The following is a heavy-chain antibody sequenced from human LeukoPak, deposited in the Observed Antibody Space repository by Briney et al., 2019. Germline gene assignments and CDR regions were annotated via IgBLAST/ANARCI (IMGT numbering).Heavy chain of an antibody. D-gene: IGHD5-18*01. Sequence: SETLSLTCTVSGGSISSYYWSWIRQPPGKGLEWIGYIYYSGSTNYNPSLKSRVAISVDTSENQFSLKLSSVTAADTAVYYCARSSGYSYGYIGYWGQGTLVTVSS. J-gene: IGHJ4*02. CDR1: GGSISSYY. CDR2: IYYSGST. V-gene: IGHV4-59*01. CDR3: ARSSGYSYGYIGY.